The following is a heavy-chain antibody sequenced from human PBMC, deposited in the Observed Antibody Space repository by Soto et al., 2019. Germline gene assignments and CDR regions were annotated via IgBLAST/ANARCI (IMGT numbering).Heavy chain of an antibody. CDR1: GYTFTGYY. V-gene: IGHV1-2*04. CDR2: TNPNSGGT. D-gene: IGHD2-15*01. Sequence: ASVKVSCKASGYTFTGYYMHWVRQAPGQGLEWMGWTNPNSGGTNYAQKFQGWVTMTRDTSISTAYMELSRLRSDDTAVYYCARHRALPVVMGYYGIDVWSQGTTVTVAS. CDR3: ARHRALPVVMGYYGIDV. J-gene: IGHJ6*02.